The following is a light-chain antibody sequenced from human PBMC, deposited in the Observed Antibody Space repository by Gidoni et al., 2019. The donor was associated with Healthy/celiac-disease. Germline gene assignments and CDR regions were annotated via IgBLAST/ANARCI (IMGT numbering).Light chain of an antibody. J-gene: IGKJ2*03. Sequence: DIQMTQPPSTLSASVRDRVTITCRASQSISSWLAWYQQKPGKAPKLLIYKASSLESGVPSRFSGSGSGTEFTLTISSLQPDDFATYYCQQYNSYSPASFGQGTKLEIK. CDR3: QQYNSYSPAS. CDR1: QSISSW. CDR2: KAS. V-gene: IGKV1-5*03.